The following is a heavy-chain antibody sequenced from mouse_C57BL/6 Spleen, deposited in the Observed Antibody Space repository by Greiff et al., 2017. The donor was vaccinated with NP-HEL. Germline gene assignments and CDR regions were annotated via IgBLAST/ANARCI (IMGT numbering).Heavy chain of an antibody. CDR1: GYAFSSYW. CDR3: AFITTVVAEVDY. J-gene: IGHJ2*01. D-gene: IGHD1-1*01. Sequence: QVQLQQSGAELVKPGASVKISCKASGYAFSSYWMNWVKQRPGKGLEWIGQIYPGDGDTNYNGKFKGKATLTADKSSSTAYMQLSSLTSEDSAVYFCAFITTVVAEVDYWGQGTTLTVSS. CDR2: IYPGDGDT. V-gene: IGHV1-80*01.